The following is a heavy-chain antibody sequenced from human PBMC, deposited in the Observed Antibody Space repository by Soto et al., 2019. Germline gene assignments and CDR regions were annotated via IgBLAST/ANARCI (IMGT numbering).Heavy chain of an antibody. D-gene: IGHD1-20*01. J-gene: IGHJ3*02. Sequence: QVQLVQSGAEVKKPGSSVKVSCKASGGTFSSYTISWVRQAPGQGLEWMGRIIPILGIANYAQKFQGRVTITADKSTSTAYMELSSLRSEDTAVYYCASPEVFSTNHHRWAFDIWGQGTMVTVSS. CDR2: IIPILGIA. CDR1: GGTFSSYT. CDR3: ASPEVFSTNHHRWAFDI. V-gene: IGHV1-69*02.